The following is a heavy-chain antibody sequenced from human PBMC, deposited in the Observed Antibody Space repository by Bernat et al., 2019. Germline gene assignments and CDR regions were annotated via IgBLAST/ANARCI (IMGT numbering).Heavy chain of an antibody. D-gene: IGHD3-16*01. V-gene: IGHV1-2*04. CDR2: INPNSGGT. CDR3: ASGGRSTSGGVDYFDF. J-gene: IGHJ4*02. Sequence: QVQMVQSGAEVKKPGASVKVSCKASGYTFTDFYIHWVRQAPGQGLEWMGWINPNSGGTDYAQRFQGWVTMTRDTPITTAYMELSRLSSDDTAVYYCASGGRSTSGGVDYFDFWGQGTLVTVSS. CDR1: GYTFTDFY.